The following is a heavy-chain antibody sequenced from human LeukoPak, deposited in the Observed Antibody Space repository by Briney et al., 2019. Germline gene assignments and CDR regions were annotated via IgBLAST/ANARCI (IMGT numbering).Heavy chain of an antibody. Sequence: PSETLSLTCTVSGYSISSGYYWGWIRQPPGKGLEWLASIYHSGTIYYNPSLKSRVTISEDTPKKQFFLRLSSVTAADTAVYYCARGISGREFGISGRSFRFDPWGQGTLVTVSS. J-gene: IGHJ5*02. CDR2: IYHSGTI. D-gene: IGHD1-14*01. CDR1: GYSISSGYY. V-gene: IGHV4-38-2*02. CDR3: ARGISGREFGISGRSFRFDP.